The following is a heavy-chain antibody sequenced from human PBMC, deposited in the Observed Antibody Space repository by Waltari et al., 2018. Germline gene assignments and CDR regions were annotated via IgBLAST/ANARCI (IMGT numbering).Heavy chain of an antibody. D-gene: IGHD5-12*01. CDR3: AKDGYSGYDFSS. J-gene: IGHJ4*02. Sequence: QARGKGLECVSAISGSGGSTYYADSVKGRFTISRNNSKNTLYLQMNSLRAEDTAVYYCAKDGYSGYDFSSWGQGTLVTVSS. CDR2: ISGSGGST. V-gene: IGHV3-23*01.